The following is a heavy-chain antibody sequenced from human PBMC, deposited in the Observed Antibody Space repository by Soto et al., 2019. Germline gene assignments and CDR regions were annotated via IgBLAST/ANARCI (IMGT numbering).Heavy chain of an antibody. CDR2: ISGSGSTI. CDR1: GFTFRDYY. CDR3: ARVGSISAAGTPDY. V-gene: IGHV3-11*01. D-gene: IGHD6-13*01. J-gene: IGHJ4*02. Sequence: PGGTLSLSCAASGFTFRDYYMSWFRQAPGKGLEWVSYISGSGSTIHDADSVKGRFAVSRDNAENSLYLQMNSLRAEDTAVYYCARVGSISAAGTPDYWGQGTLVNVAS.